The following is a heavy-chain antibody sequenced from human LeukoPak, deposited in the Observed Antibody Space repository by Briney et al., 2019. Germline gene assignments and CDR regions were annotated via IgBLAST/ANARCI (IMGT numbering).Heavy chain of an antibody. Sequence: SETLSLTCTVSGGSISSSSYYWGWIRQPPGKGLEWIGSIYYSGSTYYNPSLKGRVTISVDTSKNQFSLKLSSVTAADTAVYYCAVYDSSGYWFDYWGQGTLVTVSS. CDR3: AVYDSSGYWFDY. D-gene: IGHD3-22*01. CDR1: GGSISSSSYY. V-gene: IGHV4-39*01. CDR2: IYYSGST. J-gene: IGHJ4*02.